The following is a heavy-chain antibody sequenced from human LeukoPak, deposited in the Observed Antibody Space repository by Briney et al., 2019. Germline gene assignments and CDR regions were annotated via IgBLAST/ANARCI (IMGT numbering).Heavy chain of an antibody. D-gene: IGHD1-26*01. Sequence: GGSLRLSCAASGFTVSSNYMSWVRQAPGKGLEWVSVIYSGGTTYYTDSVKGRFTISRDTSKNTLYLQMNSLRAEDTAVYYCARDPVGAIGYGMDVWGQGTTVTVSS. CDR1: GFTVSSNY. J-gene: IGHJ6*02. CDR3: ARDPVGAIGYGMDV. V-gene: IGHV3-66*01. CDR2: IYSGGTT.